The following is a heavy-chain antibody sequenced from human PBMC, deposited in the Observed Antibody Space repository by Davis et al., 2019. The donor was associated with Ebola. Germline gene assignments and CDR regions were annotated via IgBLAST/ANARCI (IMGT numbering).Heavy chain of an antibody. CDR1: GFTFSSYS. V-gene: IGHV3-48*04. J-gene: IGHJ6*03. D-gene: IGHD6-6*01. CDR2: ISSSSTI. Sequence: GESLKISCAASGFTFSSYSMNWVRQAPGKGLEWVSYISSSSTIYYADSVKGRFTISRDNAKNSLYLQMNSLRAEDTAVYYCARAPYSSSGLLGYYYYMDVWGKGTTVTVSS. CDR3: ARAPYSSSGLLGYYYYMDV.